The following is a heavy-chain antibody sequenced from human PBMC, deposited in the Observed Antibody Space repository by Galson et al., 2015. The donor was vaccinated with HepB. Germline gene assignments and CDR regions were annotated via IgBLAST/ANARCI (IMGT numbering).Heavy chain of an antibody. D-gene: IGHD3-10*01. CDR1: GFTFSSYS. CDR2: ISSSIFTI. J-gene: IGHJ4*02. Sequence: SLRLSCAASGFTFSSYSMNWVRQAPGKGLEWVSYISSSIFTIHYADSVKGRFTISSDNAKNSLYLQMNSLRAEDTAVYYCACMVRGVINYWGQGTLVTVSS. CDR3: ACMVRGVINY. V-gene: IGHV3-48*04.